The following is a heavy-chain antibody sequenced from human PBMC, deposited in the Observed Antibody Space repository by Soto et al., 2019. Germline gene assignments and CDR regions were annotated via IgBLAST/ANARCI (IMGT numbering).Heavy chain of an antibody. CDR2: IIPIFGTA. J-gene: IGHJ5*02. Sequence: ASVKVSCKASGGTFSSYAISWVRQAPGQGLEWMGGIIPIFGTANYAQKFQGRVTITADESTSTAYMELSSLRSEDTAVYYCARASQGIDSSGYYYGVNWFDHWGQGTLGTVSS. CDR1: GGTFSSYA. D-gene: IGHD3-22*01. V-gene: IGHV1-69*13. CDR3: ARASQGIDSSGYYYGVNWFDH.